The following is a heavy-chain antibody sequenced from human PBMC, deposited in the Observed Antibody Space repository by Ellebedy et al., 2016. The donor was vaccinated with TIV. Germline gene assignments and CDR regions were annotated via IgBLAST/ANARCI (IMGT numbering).Heavy chain of an antibody. CDR3: ARGADTNTWALDH. J-gene: IGHJ4*02. Sequence: ASVKVSXXASGYTFTGQYMHWVRQAPAQGLEWMGCINPKSGGINYAPKFQGRVTLTTDTSISTAYMELSSLSSDDTAVYYCARGADTNTWALDHWGQGTLVTVSS. D-gene: IGHD2-15*01. CDR1: GYTFTGQY. V-gene: IGHV1-2*02. CDR2: INPKSGGI.